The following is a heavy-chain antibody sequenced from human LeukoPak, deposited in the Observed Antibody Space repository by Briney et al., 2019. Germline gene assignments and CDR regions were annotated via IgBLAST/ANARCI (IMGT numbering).Heavy chain of an antibody. J-gene: IGHJ4*02. V-gene: IGHV3-7*01. CDR3: ARDSSSFWSGYYNDY. D-gene: IGHD3-3*01. CDR1: GFTFSSYW. CDR2: IKQDGSEK. Sequence: GGSLRLSCAASGFTFSSYWMSWVRQAPGKGLEWVANIKQDGSEKYYVDSVKGRFTISRDNAKNSLYLQMNSLRAEDTAVYYCARDSSSFWSGYYNDYWGQGTLVTVSS.